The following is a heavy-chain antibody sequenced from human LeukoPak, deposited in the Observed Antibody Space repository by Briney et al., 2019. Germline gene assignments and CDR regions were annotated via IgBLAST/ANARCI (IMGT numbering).Heavy chain of an antibody. D-gene: IGHD6-19*01. Sequence: PGGSLRLSCAASGFTFSTYAMHWVRQAPGKGLEYVAAISSDGGVTYYADSVKGRFTISRDNSKNTLYLRMGSLRAEDMAVYYCARRSLPERSGWYFPDYWGQGTLVTVSS. J-gene: IGHJ4*02. CDR3: ARRSLPERSGWYFPDY. CDR1: GFTFSTYA. CDR2: ISSDGGVT. V-gene: IGHV3-64*02.